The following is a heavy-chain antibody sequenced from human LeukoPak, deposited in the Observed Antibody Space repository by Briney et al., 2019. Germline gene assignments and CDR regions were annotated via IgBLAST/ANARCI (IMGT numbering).Heavy chain of an antibody. D-gene: IGHD3-16*01. CDR1: GESFNGFY. CDR3: ARGEGNDYVWGSFYYYLDV. CDR2: INDIGHT. Sequence: PSETLSLTCAVNGESFNGFYWTWIRQSPGKGLEWIGEINDIGHTNYNASLKSRVTISLDTSQKQFSLKLTSVTAADTAVYYCARGEGNDYVWGSFYYYLDVWAKGPRSPSP. J-gene: IGHJ6*03. V-gene: IGHV4-34*01.